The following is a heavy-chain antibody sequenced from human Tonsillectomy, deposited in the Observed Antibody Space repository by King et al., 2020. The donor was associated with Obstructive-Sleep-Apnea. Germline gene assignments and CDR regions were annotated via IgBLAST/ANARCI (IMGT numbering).Heavy chain of an antibody. CDR3: FGSVGSWRYYGPLSHYGMAV. V-gene: IGHV5-10-1*01. Sequence: VQLVQSGAEVKKPGASLRISCKGSGYNFASDWVSWVRQMPGKGLEWMGRIDPSDSYSNYSPSFQGLVTISADKSIRTAYLQWSSLKASDSAMYYCFGSVGSWRYYGPLSHYGMAVWGQGTTVTVSS. CDR1: GYNFASDW. CDR2: IDPSDSYS. D-gene: IGHD3-10*01. J-gene: IGHJ6*02.